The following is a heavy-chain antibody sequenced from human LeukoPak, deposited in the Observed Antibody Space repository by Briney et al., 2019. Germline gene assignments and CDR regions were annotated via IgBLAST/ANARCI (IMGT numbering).Heavy chain of an antibody. V-gene: IGHV3-21*01. CDR1: GFTFSSYS. D-gene: IGHD4-17*01. CDR2: ISSSSSYM. Sequence: GGSLRLSCAASGFTFSSYSMNWVRQAPGKGLEWVSSISSSSSYMYYVDSVKGRFTISRDNAKNSLYLQMNSLRVDDTAVYYCARANYGDYTNYYHYMDVWGKGTTVTVSS. CDR3: ARANYGDYTNYYHYMDV. J-gene: IGHJ6*03.